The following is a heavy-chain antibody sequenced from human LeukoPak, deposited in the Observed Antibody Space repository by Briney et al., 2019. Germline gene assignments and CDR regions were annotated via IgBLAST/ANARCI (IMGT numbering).Heavy chain of an antibody. J-gene: IGHJ5*02. D-gene: IGHD6-13*01. CDR3: ARDQSSSWYVAWFDP. Sequence: PGGSLRLSCAASGFTFSSYWMHWVRQAPGKGLVWVSRINNDESHTTYADSVKGRFTISRDNAKNTLYLQMNSLGVEDTAVYYCARDQSSSWYVAWFDPWGQGTLVTVSS. CDR2: INNDESHT. V-gene: IGHV3-74*01. CDR1: GFTFSSYW.